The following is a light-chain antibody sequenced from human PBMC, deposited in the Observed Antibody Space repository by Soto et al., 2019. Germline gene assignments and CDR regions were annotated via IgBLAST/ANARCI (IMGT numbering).Light chain of an antibody. CDR3: GSYSTTNFLV. J-gene: IGLJ1*01. Sequence: QSVLTQPASGSRSPGQSLTISCTGAHSDAGAYEQVSWYQQHPGRAPKLILYDVNNRPSGVPNHFSGSKSGNTDSLVISGLQANDEADYYCGSYSTTNFLVFGSGTQVTVL. V-gene: IGLV2-14*03. CDR2: DVN. CDR1: HSDAGAYEQ.